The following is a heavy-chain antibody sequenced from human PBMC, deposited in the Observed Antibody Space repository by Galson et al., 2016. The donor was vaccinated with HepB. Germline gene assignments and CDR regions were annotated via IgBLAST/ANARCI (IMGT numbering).Heavy chain of an antibody. V-gene: IGHV1-2*04. J-gene: IGHJ4*02. CDR1: GYIITGYY. D-gene: IGHD1-26*01. CDR2: INPNSGDT. CDR3: ARGWELRPLDY. Sequence: SVKVSCKASGYIITGYYMHWVRQAPGQGLEWMGWINPNSGDTNYAQKFQGWVTMTRDTSINTAYMELSRLKSDDTAVYYCARGWELRPLDYWGQGTLVAVSS.